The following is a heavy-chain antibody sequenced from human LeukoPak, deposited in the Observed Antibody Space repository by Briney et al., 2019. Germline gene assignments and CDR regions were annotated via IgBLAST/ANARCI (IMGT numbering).Heavy chain of an antibody. CDR2: ISASGGST. Sequence: GGSLRLSCVASGFTFSTYAMDWVRQAPGKGLEWVSGISASGGSTYYADSVKGRFTISRDNSNNTLSLQMNSLRAEDSAVYYCAKRMGAYWGQGTLVTVSS. J-gene: IGHJ4*02. D-gene: IGHD3-16*01. CDR1: GFTFSTYA. V-gene: IGHV3-23*01. CDR3: AKRMGAY.